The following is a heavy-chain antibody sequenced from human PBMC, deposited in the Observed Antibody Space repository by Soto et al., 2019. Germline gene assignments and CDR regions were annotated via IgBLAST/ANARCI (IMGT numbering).Heavy chain of an antibody. D-gene: IGHD1-26*01. Sequence: QVQLVESGGGVVQPGKSLKLSCAASGFPFSAYGMHWVRQAPGKGLEWLAVISHDGSRNYDADSVKGRFTISRDNSKNTLYLQLNGLRPDDTAVYYCEKGWEKLDSWGQGAVVTVSS. V-gene: IGHV3-30*18. CDR2: ISHDGSRN. CDR3: EKGWEKLDS. CDR1: GFPFSAYG. J-gene: IGHJ4*02.